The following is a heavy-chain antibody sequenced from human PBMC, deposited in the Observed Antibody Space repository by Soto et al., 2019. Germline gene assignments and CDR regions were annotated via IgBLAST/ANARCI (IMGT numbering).Heavy chain of an antibody. D-gene: IGHD3-22*01. J-gene: IGHJ4*02. CDR3: AHILGIGGYYEGFDY. Sequence: SGPTLVNPTQTLTLTCTFSGFSLSTGGVGVGWIRQPPGKALEWLAFIYWDDENRYSPSLKSRLTITKDTSKNQVVLIMTNMDPVDTATYYCAHILGIGGYYEGFDYWGQGALVTVSS. CDR2: IYWDDEN. V-gene: IGHV2-5*02. CDR1: GFSLSTGGVG.